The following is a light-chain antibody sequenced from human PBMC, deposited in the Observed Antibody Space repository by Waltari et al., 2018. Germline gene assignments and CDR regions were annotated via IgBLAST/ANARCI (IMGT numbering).Light chain of an antibody. CDR2: DTS. V-gene: IGKV3-11*01. J-gene: IGKJ4*01. Sequence: EIVSTQSPATLSLFAGDRATLSCRASESVSRYLGWYQQKPGQAPRLLIYDTSIRATGVPARFIGSGYGTDFTLTISSLEPEDFALYFCQQRSLWPLTFGGGTKVEI. CDR3: QQRSLWPLT. CDR1: ESVSRY.